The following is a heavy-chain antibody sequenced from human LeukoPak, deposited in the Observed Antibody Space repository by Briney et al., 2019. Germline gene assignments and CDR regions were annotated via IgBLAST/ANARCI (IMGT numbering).Heavy chain of an antibody. D-gene: IGHD5-18*01. CDR3: ARVFESWIQPEYYFDH. CDR2: IYYSGST. CDR1: GGSISSYY. Sequence: SETLSLTCTVSGGSISSYYRSWIRQPPGKGLEWIGYIYYSGSTNYNPSLKSRVTISVDTSKNQFSLKLSSVTAADTAVYYCARVFESWIQPEYYFDHWGQGTLVTVSS. V-gene: IGHV4-59*01. J-gene: IGHJ4*02.